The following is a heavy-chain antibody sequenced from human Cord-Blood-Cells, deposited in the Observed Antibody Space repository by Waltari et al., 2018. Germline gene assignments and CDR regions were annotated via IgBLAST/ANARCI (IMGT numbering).Heavy chain of an antibody. CDR3: ATHGYSSSNY. V-gene: IGHV1-24*01. D-gene: IGHD6-6*01. Sequence: QVPLVHSGAAVTKPGPPVQVSRIVSGNTLTELSLHWVRQAPGKGLEWLGGIDPEDGETIYAQKFQGRVTMTEDTSTDTAYMELSSLRSEDTAVYYCATHGYSSSNYWGQGTLVTVSS. J-gene: IGHJ4*02. CDR2: IDPEDGET. CDR1: GNTLTELS.